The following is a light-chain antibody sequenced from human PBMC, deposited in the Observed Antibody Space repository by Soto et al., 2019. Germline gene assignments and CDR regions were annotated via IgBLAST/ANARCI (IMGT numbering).Light chain of an antibody. CDR3: QTWGTDIHV. CDR2: VNTDGRH. CDR1: SGHSNYA. V-gene: IGLV4-69*01. Sequence: QPVLTQSPSASASLGASVKLTCTLSSGHSNYAIAWHQQQPEKGPRFLMKVNTDGRHIKGDGIPDRFSGSTSGAERYLTISSLQSEDEADYYCQTWGTDIHVFGGGTKVTVL. J-gene: IGLJ2*01.